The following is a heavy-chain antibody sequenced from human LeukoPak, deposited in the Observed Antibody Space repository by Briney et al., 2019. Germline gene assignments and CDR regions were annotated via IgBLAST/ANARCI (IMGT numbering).Heavy chain of an antibody. Sequence: ASVKVSCKASGYTFTSYGISWVRQAPGQGLEWMGWISAYNGNTNYAQKLQGRVTMTTDTSTSTAYMELRSPRSDDTAVYYGARGDGWTSEKHYYGMDVWGQGTTVTVSS. D-gene: IGHD5-24*01. CDR1: GYTFTSYG. V-gene: IGHV1-18*01. J-gene: IGHJ6*02. CDR2: ISAYNGNT. CDR3: ARGDGWTSEKHYYGMDV.